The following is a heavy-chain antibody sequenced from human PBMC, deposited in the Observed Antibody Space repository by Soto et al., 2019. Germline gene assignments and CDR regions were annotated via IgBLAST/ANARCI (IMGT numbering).Heavy chain of an antibody. CDR1: GYTFTGYY. Sequence: ASVNVSCKASGYTFTGYYMHWVRQAPGQGLEWMGWINPNSGGTNYAQKFQGRVTMTRDTSISTAYMELSRLRSDDTAVYYCARMPTTYYYDSSGYWAAFDIWGQGTMV. V-gene: IGHV1-2*02. CDR2: INPNSGGT. D-gene: IGHD3-22*01. CDR3: ARMPTTYYYDSSGYWAAFDI. J-gene: IGHJ3*02.